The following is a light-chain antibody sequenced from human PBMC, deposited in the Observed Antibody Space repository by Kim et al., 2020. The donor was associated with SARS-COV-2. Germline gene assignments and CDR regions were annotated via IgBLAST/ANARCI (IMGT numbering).Light chain of an antibody. J-gene: IGKJ1*01. CDR2: DAS. V-gene: IGKV3-20*01. CDR1: QRVTSTY. Sequence: ATGERATLSGRASQRVTSTYLAWYQQKPGQAPRLLISDASTRATGIPDRFSGNGSGTDFSLTISRLEPEDSAVYYCQQYGDSPKTFGQGTKVEIK. CDR3: QQYGDSPKT.